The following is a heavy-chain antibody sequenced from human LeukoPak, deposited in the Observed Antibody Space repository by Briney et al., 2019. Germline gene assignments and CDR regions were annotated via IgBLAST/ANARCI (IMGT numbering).Heavy chain of an antibody. Sequence: SETLSLTCAVFGGSFSDYYWSWVRQPPGKGLEWIGEINHSGSTKYNPSLKSRVTISVDTSKKQFSLKVTSVTAADTAVYYCARTGGPGRFNYDTSGYYYYCNYWGQGTLVTGSS. D-gene: IGHD3-22*01. CDR3: ARTGGPGRFNYDTSGYYYYCNY. CDR2: INHSGST. CDR1: GGSFSDYY. J-gene: IGHJ4*02. V-gene: IGHV4-34*01.